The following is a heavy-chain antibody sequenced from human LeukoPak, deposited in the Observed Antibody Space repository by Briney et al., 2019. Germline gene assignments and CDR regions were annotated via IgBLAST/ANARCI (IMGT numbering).Heavy chain of an antibody. Sequence: GGSLRLSCAASGFTFSSYWMSWVRQAPGKGLEWVANIKQDGSEKYYVDSVKGRFTISRDNAKNSLYLQMNSLRAEDTAVYYCARVAIRYSGSYYGRTGWYFDLRGRGTLVTVSS. V-gene: IGHV3-7*01. J-gene: IGHJ2*01. CDR3: ARVAIRYSGSYYGRTGWYFDL. D-gene: IGHD1-26*01. CDR1: GFTFSSYW. CDR2: IKQDGSEK.